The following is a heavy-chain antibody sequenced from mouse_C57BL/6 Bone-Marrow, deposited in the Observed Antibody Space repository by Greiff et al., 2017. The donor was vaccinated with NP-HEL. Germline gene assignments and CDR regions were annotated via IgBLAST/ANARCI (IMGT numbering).Heavy chain of an antibody. Sequence: QVQLQQPGAELVKPGASVKLSCKASGYTFTSYWMHWVKQRPGRGLGWIGRIDPNSGGTKYNEKFKSKATLTVDKPSRTAYMQLSSLTAEDSAVYYCAISLQLRLRGAMDYWGQGTSVTVSS. CDR1: GYTFTSYW. CDR3: AISLQLRLRGAMDY. V-gene: IGHV1-72*01. CDR2: IDPNSGGT. J-gene: IGHJ4*01. D-gene: IGHD3-2*02.